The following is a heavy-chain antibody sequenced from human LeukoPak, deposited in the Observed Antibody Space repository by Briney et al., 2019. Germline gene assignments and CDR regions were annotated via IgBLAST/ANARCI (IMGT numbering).Heavy chain of an antibody. CDR3: ARGRSGAFDY. D-gene: IGHD3-10*01. CDR2: IYSGGST. Sequence: GGSLRLSCEASGFTFSAYAMTWVRQAPGKGLEWVSVIYSGGSTYYADSVKDRFIISRDNSKSTLSLQMNSLRAEDTAVYYCARGRSGAFDYWGQGTLVTVSS. J-gene: IGHJ4*02. CDR1: GFTFSAYA. V-gene: IGHV3-66*01.